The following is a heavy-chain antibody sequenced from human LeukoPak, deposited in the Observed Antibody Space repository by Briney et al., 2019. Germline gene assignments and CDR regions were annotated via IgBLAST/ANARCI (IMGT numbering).Heavy chain of an antibody. J-gene: IGHJ4*02. D-gene: IGHD6-13*01. Sequence: PSETLSLTCSVSGGSISSSSHYWDWIRQPPGKGLEWIGSINYSGSTFYNPSLKSRLTISVDTSKNQFSLNLSSVTAADTAVYYCARDPRWYYFDYWGQGTLVTVSS. V-gene: IGHV4-39*07. CDR2: INYSGST. CDR1: GGSISSSSHY. CDR3: ARDPRWYYFDY.